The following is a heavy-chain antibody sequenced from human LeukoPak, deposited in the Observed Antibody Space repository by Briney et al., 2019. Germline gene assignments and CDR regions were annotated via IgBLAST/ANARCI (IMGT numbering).Heavy chain of an antibody. V-gene: IGHV4-34*01. CDR2: INHSGST. D-gene: IGHD6-13*01. Sequence: PSETLSLTCAVYGGSFSGYYWSWIRQPPGKGLEWIGEINHSGSTNYNPSLKGRVTISVDTSKNQFSLKLSSVTAADTAVYYCARGRRRAIAAAGTIDYWGQGTLVTVSS. CDR1: GGSFSGYY. J-gene: IGHJ4*02. CDR3: ARGRRRAIAAAGTIDY.